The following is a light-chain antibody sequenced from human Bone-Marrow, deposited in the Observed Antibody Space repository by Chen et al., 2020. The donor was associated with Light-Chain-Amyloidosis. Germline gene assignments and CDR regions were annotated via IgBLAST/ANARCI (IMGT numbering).Light chain of an antibody. V-gene: IGKV3-20*01. CDR3: QRYGTSPLT. J-gene: IGKJ4*01. Sequence: EIVLTQSPGTLSLSPGEGANLSCRASPTISSNYLTWYQQKFGQAPRLLIYGSSSRATGIPDRFTGSGSGTDFTLTINRLEPEDFAMYYCQRYGTSPLTFGGGTKVEIK. CDR1: PTISSNY. CDR2: GSS.